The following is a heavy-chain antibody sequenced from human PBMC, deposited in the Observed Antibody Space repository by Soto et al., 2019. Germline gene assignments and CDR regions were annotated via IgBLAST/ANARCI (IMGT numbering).Heavy chain of an antibody. J-gene: IGHJ6*03. CDR2: ISGSGGST. CDR1: GFTFSSYA. V-gene: IGHV3-23*01. CDR3: AEGGSSGYENYYYDYMDG. D-gene: IGHD5-12*01. Sequence: EVQLLESGGGLVQPGGSLRLSCAASGFTFSSYAMSWVRQAPGKGLEWVSAISGSGGSTYYAASVKGRFTISRDNSKNTLYLQMNSRRAEDAAVYYCAEGGSSGYENYYYDYMDGLGKGTTVTGSS.